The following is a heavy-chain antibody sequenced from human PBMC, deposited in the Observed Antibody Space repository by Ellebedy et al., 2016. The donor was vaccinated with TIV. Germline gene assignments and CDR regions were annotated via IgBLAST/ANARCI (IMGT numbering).Heavy chain of an antibody. J-gene: IGHJ5*02. V-gene: IGHV4-59*08. Sequence: MPSETLSLTCTVSGGSIRGYYWSWILQPPGKGLEWIGYISYTGNINYNPSLKSRVTISVDTSKNQFPLKLSSVTAADTAMYFCARLSRMTLEMASNTWFDPWGQGTMVTVSS. CDR3: ARLSRMTLEMASNTWFDP. CDR2: ISYTGNI. D-gene: IGHD5-24*01. CDR1: GGSIRGYY.